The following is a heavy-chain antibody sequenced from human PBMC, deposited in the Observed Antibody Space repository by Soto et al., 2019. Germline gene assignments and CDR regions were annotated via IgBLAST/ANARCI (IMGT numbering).Heavy chain of an antibody. CDR2: IYYSGST. CDR1: GGSISRGDYY. V-gene: IGHV4-30-4*01. D-gene: IGHD6-6*01. J-gene: IGHJ5*02. Sequence: ASETLSLTCTVSGGSISRGDYYWSWIRQPPGKGLEWIGYIYYSGSTYYNPSLKSRVTISVDTSKNQFSLKLSSVTAADTAVYYCARAHPAETSIAAYNWFDPWGQGTLVTVSS. CDR3: ARAHPAETSIAAYNWFDP.